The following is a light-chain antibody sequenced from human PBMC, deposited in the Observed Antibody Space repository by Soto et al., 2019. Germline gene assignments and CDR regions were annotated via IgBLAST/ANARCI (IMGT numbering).Light chain of an antibody. V-gene: IGLV4-69*01. CDR1: SGHSSYA. J-gene: IGLJ2*01. CDR3: QTWVTGMWGV. Sequence: QPVLTQSPSASASLGASVNLTCTLSSGHSSYAIAWHQQQPEKGPRYLXXXXXXGXHSKGDGIPXXXXXXXXXXXXXXTISSLQSEDEADYYCQTWVTGMWGVFGGGTKLTVL. CDR2: XXXXGXH.